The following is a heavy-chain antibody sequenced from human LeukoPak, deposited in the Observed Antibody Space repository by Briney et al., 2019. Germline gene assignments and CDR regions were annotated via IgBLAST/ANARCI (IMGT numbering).Heavy chain of an antibody. D-gene: IGHD3-22*01. CDR1: GFTFDDYA. CDR2: ISWDGGST. V-gene: IGHV3-43D*03. Sequence: PGGSLRLSCAASGFTFDDYAMHWVRQAPGKGLEWVSLISWDGGSTYYADSVKGRFTNSRDNSKNSLYLQMNSLRAEDTALYYCAKGFVGGYPSSFDIWGQGTMVTVSS. CDR3: AKGFVGGYPSSFDI. J-gene: IGHJ3*02.